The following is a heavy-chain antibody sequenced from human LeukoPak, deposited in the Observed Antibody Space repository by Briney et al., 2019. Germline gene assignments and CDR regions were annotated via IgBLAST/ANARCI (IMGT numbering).Heavy chain of an antibody. CDR1: GYTFTSYD. CDR2: MNPNSGNT. J-gene: IGHJ3*02. Sequence: ASVKVSCKAPGYTFTSYDINWVRQATGQGLEWMGWMNPNSGNTGYAQKFQGRVTMTRNTSISTAYMELSSLRSEDTAVYYCARGRAMAYDAFDIWGQGTMVTVSS. CDR3: ARGRAMAYDAFDI. D-gene: IGHD5-18*01. V-gene: IGHV1-8*01.